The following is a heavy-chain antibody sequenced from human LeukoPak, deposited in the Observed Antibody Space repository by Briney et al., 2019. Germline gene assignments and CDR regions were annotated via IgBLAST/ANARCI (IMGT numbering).Heavy chain of an antibody. D-gene: IGHD3/OR15-3a*01. CDR2: INPSSGRT. CDR3: ARGGLPARSWFDP. Sequence: ASVKVSCKASGYTFTSYYMNWVRQAPGQGLEWMGIINPSSGRTTYAQKFQGRVTMTRDTSTSTVYMELTRLRTEDTAVFYCARGGLPARSWFDPWGQGTLVTVSS. CDR1: GYTFTSYY. V-gene: IGHV1-46*01. J-gene: IGHJ5*02.